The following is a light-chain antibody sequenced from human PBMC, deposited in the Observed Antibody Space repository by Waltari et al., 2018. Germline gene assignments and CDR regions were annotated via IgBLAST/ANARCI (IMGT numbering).Light chain of an antibody. J-gene: IGKJ5*01. Sequence: DIQMTQSPSTLSASVGARVTITCRASQSISSWLAWYQQKAGKAPKLLIYKASTLESGVPSRFSGSGSGTEFTLTISVLQPDDFATYYCQYYSSSSITFGQGTRLEIK. CDR2: KAS. CDR1: QSISSW. V-gene: IGKV1-5*03. CDR3: QYYSSSSIT.